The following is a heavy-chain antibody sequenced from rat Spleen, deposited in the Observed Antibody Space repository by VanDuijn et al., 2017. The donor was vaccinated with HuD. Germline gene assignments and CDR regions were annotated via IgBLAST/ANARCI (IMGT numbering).Heavy chain of an antibody. CDR3: TRGDWSDYFDY. D-gene: IGHD1-1*01. CDR1: GFTFSDYY. V-gene: IGHV5-25*01. CDR2: ITNSGGST. Sequence: EVQLVESGGGLVQPGRSMKLSCAASGFTFSDYYMAWVRQAPTKGLEWVASITNSGGSTYFRDSVKGRFTISRDNAKSTLYLQMDSLRSEDTATYYCTRGDWSDYFDYWGQGVMVTVSS. J-gene: IGHJ2*01.